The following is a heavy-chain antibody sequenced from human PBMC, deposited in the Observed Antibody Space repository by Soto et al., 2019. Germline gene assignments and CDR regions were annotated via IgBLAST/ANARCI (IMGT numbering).Heavy chain of an antibody. CDR1: GFTFSSYW. CDR3: ARGPGYSYGYLGVHWFDP. D-gene: IGHD5-18*01. V-gene: IGHV3-7*01. Sequence: PGGSLRLSCAASGFTFSSYWMSWVRQAPGKGLEWVANIKQDGSEKYYVDSVKGRFTISRDNAKNSLYLQMNSLRAEDTAVYYCARGPGYSYGYLGVHWFDPWGQGTLVTVSS. J-gene: IGHJ5*02. CDR2: IKQDGSEK.